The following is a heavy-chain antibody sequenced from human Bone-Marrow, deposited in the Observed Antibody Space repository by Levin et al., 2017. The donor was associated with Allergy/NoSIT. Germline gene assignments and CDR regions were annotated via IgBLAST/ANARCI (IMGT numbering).Heavy chain of an antibody. CDR1: GFAFSTFG. Sequence: SGGSLRLSCAASGFAFSTFGMHWVRQAPGKGLEWVGVIWSDGHNKEYGDSVYGRFTISRDNSKNTLYLQMNSLRAEDTAVYYCTRVLQAGGISYFDFWGQGTLVTVSS. CDR2: IWSDGHNK. D-gene: IGHD1-14*01. J-gene: IGHJ4*02. V-gene: IGHV3-33*01. CDR3: TRVLQAGGISYFDF.